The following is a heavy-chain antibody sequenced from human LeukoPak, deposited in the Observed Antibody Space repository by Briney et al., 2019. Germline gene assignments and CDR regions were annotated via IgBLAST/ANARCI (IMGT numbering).Heavy chain of an antibody. D-gene: IGHD1-20*01. J-gene: IGHJ4*02. V-gene: IGHV3-11*01. Sequence: GGSLRLSCLASGFMFTDYYMSWIRQAPGEGLEWLSYIDSSGNTIYYAESVKGRFTISRDNGKGSLDLQMNSLRAEDTALYYCARGGADISGTRRSSFDSWGQGALVTVSS. CDR1: GFMFTDYY. CDR3: ARGGADISGTRRSSFDS. CDR2: IDSSGNTI.